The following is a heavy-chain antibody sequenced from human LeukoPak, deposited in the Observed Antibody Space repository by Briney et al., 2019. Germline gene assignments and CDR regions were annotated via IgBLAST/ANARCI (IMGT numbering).Heavy chain of an antibody. CDR3: ARGINVASAFDI. CDR1: GGSFSGYY. J-gene: IGHJ3*02. D-gene: IGHD3-3*02. V-gene: IGHV4-34*01. CDR2: INHSGST. Sequence: SETLSLTCAVYGGSFSGYYWSWTRQPPGKGLEWIGEINHSGSTNYNLSLKSRVTISVDTSKNQFSLKLSSVTAADTAVYYCARGINVASAFDIWGQGTMVTVSS.